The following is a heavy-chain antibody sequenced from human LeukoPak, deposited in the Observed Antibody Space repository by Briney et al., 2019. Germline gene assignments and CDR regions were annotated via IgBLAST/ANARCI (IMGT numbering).Heavy chain of an antibody. CDR3: KRDLGGL. J-gene: IGHJ4*02. CDR1: GITFNNHW. D-gene: IGHD3-16*01. V-gene: IGHV3-7*03. Sequence: GGSLRLSCAGSGITFNNHWTNLVREAPGKGLEWVGNMKEDGSEKYYVDSVRGRFTISRDSARNSVFLEMNSLGAEDTAVYYCKRDLGGLWGQGPLVPV. CDR2: MKEDGSEK.